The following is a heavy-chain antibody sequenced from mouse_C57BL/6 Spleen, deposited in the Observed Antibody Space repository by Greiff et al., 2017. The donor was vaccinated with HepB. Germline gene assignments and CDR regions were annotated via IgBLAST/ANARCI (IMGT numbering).Heavy chain of an antibody. D-gene: IGHD2-12*01. CDR3: ARGCYNYSYAIDY. Sequence: QVQLQQPGAELVKPGASVKMSCKASGYTFTSYWITWVKQRPGQGLEWIGDIYPGSGSTNYNEKFKSKATLTVDTSASTAYMQLSSLTSEDSAVYYCARGCYNYSYAIDYWGQGTSVTVSS. CDR2: IYPGSGST. V-gene: IGHV1-55*01. J-gene: IGHJ4*01. CDR1: GYTFTSYW.